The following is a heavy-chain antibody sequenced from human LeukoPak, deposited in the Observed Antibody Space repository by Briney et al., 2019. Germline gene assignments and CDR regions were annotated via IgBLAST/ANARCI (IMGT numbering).Heavy chain of an antibody. D-gene: IGHD2-2*01. CDR3: ARGGVAFSTSSAWFDP. CDR2: IIPIFGTA. V-gene: IGHV1-69*01. Sequence: SVKVSCKASGGTFSSYAISWVRQAPGQGLEWMGGIIPIFGTANYAQKFQGRVTITADESTSTAYMELSSLRSDDTAVYYCARGGVAFSTSSAWFDPWGQGTLVTVSS. J-gene: IGHJ5*02. CDR1: GGTFSSYA.